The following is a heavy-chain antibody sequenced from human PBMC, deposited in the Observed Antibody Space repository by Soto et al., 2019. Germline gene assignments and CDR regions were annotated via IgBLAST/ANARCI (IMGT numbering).Heavy chain of an antibody. J-gene: IGHJ4*02. CDR1: GFTFSSYS. CDR2: ISSSSTI. V-gene: IGHV3-48*01. Sequence: GGSLRLSCAASGFTFSSYSMNWVRQAPGNGLEWVSYISSSSTIYYADSVKGRFTISRDNAKNSLYLQMNSLRAEDTAVYYCARDSGSYRGPFDYWGQGTLVTVSS. CDR3: ARDSGSYRGPFDY. D-gene: IGHD1-26*01.